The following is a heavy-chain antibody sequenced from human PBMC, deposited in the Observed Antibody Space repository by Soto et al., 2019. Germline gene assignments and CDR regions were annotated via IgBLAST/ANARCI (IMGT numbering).Heavy chain of an antibody. CDR3: ARDKDRGGDNYPRFDC. D-gene: IGHD2-21*02. CDR1: GLTCSSYA. J-gene: IGHJ4*02. CDR2: ISGSGDAT. Sequence: EVHLLEFGGGLVQPGGSLRLSGAASGLTCSSYAMSWVRQAPGKGLEWVSSISGSGDATYYGDSVKGRFTISRDNSKNRMSLQMTSLRVEDTAVYYCARDKDRGGDNYPRFDCWGQGALVIVSS. V-gene: IGHV3-23*01.